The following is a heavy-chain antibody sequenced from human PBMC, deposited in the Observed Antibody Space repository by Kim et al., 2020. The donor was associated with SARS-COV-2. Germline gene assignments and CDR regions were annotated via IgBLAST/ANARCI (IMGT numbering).Heavy chain of an antibody. Sequence: SQTLSLTCAISGVSVSSNSVAWNWIRQSPSRGLEWLGRTYYRSKWYNEYAVSVKSRITINPDTSKNHFSLQLNSVTPEDTAVYYCARVHSSTWKIDYWGQGTLVTVSS. J-gene: IGHJ4*02. CDR2: TYYRSKWYN. CDR3: ARVHSSTWKIDY. V-gene: IGHV6-1*01. D-gene: IGHD2-2*01. CDR1: GVSVSSNSVA.